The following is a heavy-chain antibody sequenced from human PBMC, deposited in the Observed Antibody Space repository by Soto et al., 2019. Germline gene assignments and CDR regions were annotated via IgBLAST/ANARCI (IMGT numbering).Heavy chain of an antibody. CDR2: TSHRGST. Sequence: QVQLQESGPGLVKPSETLSLTCAVSGGSITSSDWWSWVRQPPGKGLEWIGETSHRGSTTYSPSLRSRVPGSVAKSKNQFPLKLSSVPAADTAVYYCARDGHPSGWSWGQGTLVTVSS. D-gene: IGHD6-19*01. J-gene: IGHJ5*02. V-gene: IGHV4-4*02. CDR1: GGSITSSDW. CDR3: ARDGHPSGWS.